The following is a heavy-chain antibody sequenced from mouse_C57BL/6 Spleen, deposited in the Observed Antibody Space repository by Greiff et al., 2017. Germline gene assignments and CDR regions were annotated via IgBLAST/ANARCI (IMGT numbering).Heavy chain of an antibody. D-gene: IGHD1-1*01. CDR2: IDPSDSET. Sequence: VKLQQPGAELVRPGSSVKLSCKASGYTFTSYWMHWVKQRPIQGLEWIGNIDPSDSETHYNQKFKDKATLTVDKSSSTAYMQLSSLTSEDSAVYYCARESITTVVYFDYWGQGTTLTVSS. CDR3: ARESITTVVYFDY. V-gene: IGHV1-52*01. CDR1: GYTFTSYW. J-gene: IGHJ2*01.